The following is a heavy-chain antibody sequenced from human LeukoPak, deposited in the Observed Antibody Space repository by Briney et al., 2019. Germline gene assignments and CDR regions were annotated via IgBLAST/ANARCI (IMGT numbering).Heavy chain of an antibody. V-gene: IGHV1-46*01. CDR1: VYTFTSYY. Sequence: GASVKVSCKASVYTFTSYYMHWVRQAPGQGLEWMGIINPSGGSTSYAQKFQGRVTMTRDTSTSTVYMELSSLRSEDTAVYYCARDMANIVVVPAASYGYWGQGTLVTVSS. J-gene: IGHJ4*02. CDR3: ARDMANIVVVPAASYGY. D-gene: IGHD2-2*01. CDR2: INPSGGST.